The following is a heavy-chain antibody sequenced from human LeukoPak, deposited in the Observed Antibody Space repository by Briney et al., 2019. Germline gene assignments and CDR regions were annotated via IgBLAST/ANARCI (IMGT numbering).Heavy chain of an antibody. Sequence: PGGSLRLSCAASGFTFSAYAMHWVRQAPGKGLEYVSGISTNGGSTFYADSVKGRFTISRDNSKNTLHLQMGSLRAEDMAVYYCARVWNRRSSGWHTSWFDPWGQGTLVTVSS. CDR2: ISTNGGST. V-gene: IGHV3-64*02. CDR3: ARVWNRRSSGWHTSWFDP. J-gene: IGHJ5*02. CDR1: GFTFSAYA. D-gene: IGHD6-19*01.